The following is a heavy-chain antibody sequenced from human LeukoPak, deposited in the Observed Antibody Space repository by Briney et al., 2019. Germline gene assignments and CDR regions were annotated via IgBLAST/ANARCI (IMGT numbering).Heavy chain of an antibody. Sequence: PGGSLRLSCAASGFTFSSYAMHWVRQAPGKGLEWVAVISYDGSNKYYADSVKGRFTISRDNSKNTPYLQMNSLRAEDTAVYYCARDKITAMAFDYWGQGTLVTVSS. CDR3: ARDKITAMAFDY. CDR1: GFTFSSYA. V-gene: IGHV3-30*04. J-gene: IGHJ4*02. D-gene: IGHD5-18*01. CDR2: ISYDGSNK.